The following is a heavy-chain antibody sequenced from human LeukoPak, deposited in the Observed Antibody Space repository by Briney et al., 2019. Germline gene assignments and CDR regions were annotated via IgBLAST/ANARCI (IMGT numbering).Heavy chain of an antibody. V-gene: IGHV1-18*04. CDR2: ISAYNGNT. J-gene: IGHJ6*03. Sequence: ASVKVSCKASGYTFTSYYMHWVRQAPGQGLEWMGWISAYNGNTNYAQKLQGRVTMTTDTSTSTAYMELSRLRSDDTAVYYCARAYGPGGGYYYYMDVWGKGTTVTVSS. D-gene: IGHD1-26*01. CDR1: GYTFTSYY. CDR3: ARAYGPGGGYYYYMDV.